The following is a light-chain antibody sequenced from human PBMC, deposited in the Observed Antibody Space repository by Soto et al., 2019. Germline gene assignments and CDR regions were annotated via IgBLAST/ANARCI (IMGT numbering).Light chain of an antibody. V-gene: IGLV1-44*01. J-gene: IGLJ3*02. CDR1: NSNIGRYS. CDR2: SDD. Sequence: QSALTQPPSLSGTPGQRVTISCSGSNSNIGRYSVNWYQHFPGTAPKILIYSDDERPSGVPDRFSGSKSGTSASLAISGLQFEDDAEYYCAAWDDNLNGPLFGGGTKLTVL. CDR3: AAWDDNLNGPL.